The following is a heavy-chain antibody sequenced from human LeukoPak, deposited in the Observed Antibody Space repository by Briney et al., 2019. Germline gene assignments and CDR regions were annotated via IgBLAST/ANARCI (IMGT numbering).Heavy chain of an antibody. CDR1: GFTFSSYE. CDR3: ARGVITIFGVVDY. D-gene: IGHD3-3*01. Sequence: PGGSLRLSCAASGFTFSSYEMNWVRQAPGKGLGWVSNISSSGSTMYYADSVKGRFTISRDNAKNSLYLQMNSLRAEDTAVYYCARGVITIFGVVDYWGQGTLVTVSS. V-gene: IGHV3-48*03. J-gene: IGHJ4*02. CDR2: ISSSGSTM.